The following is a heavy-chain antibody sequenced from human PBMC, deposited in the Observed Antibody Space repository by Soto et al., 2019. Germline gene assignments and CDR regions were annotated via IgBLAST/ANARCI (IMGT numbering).Heavy chain of an antibody. CDR2: ISLYSDGT. CDR1: GYTFSNYG. J-gene: IGHJ5*02. V-gene: IGHV1-18*01. CDR3: ARVVPGAEAWFGP. Sequence: ASVKVSCKTSGYTFSNYGITWVRQAPGQPLEWLGWISLYSDGTNYAQKFQGRVSTTTDTSTTTAYMELRSLRSDDTAVYYRARVVPGAEAWFGPWGQGTLVTVSS. D-gene: IGHD2-2*01.